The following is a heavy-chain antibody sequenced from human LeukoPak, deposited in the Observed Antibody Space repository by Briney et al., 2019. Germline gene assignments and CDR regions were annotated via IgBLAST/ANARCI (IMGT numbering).Heavy chain of an antibody. V-gene: IGHV3-7*01. D-gene: IGHD3-10*02. CDR3: AELGITMIGGV. CDR2: IKQGGSDK. J-gene: IGHJ6*04. CDR1: GFTFSSFW. Sequence: PGGSLRLSCAASGFTFSSFWMSWVRQAPGKGLEWVANIKQGGSDKYYVDSVKGRFTISRDNAKNSLYLQMNSLRAEDTAVYYCAELGITMIGGVWGKGTTVTISS.